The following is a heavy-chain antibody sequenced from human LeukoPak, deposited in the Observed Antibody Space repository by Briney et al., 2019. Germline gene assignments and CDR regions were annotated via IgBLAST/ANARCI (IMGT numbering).Heavy chain of an antibody. CDR2: ISDDGRST. Sequence: QPGGSLRLSCITSGFTFDDYAMHWVRQAPGKGPEWVSLISDDGRSTHYADSVKGRFTISRDNNKNSLHLQMNSLRTEDTALYYCAKDFMVRGRLGIFDMWGQGTMVTVSS. V-gene: IGHV3-43*02. CDR3: AKDFMVRGRLGIFDM. J-gene: IGHJ3*02. D-gene: IGHD3-10*01. CDR1: GFTFDDYA.